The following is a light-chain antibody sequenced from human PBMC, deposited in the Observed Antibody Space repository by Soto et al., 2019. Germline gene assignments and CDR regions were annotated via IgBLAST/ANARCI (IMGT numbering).Light chain of an antibody. V-gene: IGLV2-8*01. CDR2: EVT. Sequence: QSALTQPPSASGSPGQSVTISCTGTSSDVGAYKYVSWYQQYPGKAPKLMIYEVTKRPSGVPDRFSGSKSGTTASLTVSGLQADDEADYYCTSYVGNDIWVFGGGTKVTVL. CDR3: TSYVGNDIWV. J-gene: IGLJ3*02. CDR1: SSDVGAYKY.